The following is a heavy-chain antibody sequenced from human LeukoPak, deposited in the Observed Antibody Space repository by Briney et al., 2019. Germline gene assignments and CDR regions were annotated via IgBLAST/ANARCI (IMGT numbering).Heavy chain of an antibody. V-gene: IGHV1-24*01. CDR2: FDPEDGET. CDR1: GYTLTELS. J-gene: IGHJ4*02. Sequence: ASVKVSCKVSGYTLTELSMHWVRQAPGKGLEWMGGFDPEDGETIYAQKFQGRVTMTEDTSTDTAYMELSSLRSEDTAVYYCATESSGWYSDSYFDYWGQGTLVIVSS. D-gene: IGHD6-19*01. CDR3: ATESSGWYSDSYFDY.